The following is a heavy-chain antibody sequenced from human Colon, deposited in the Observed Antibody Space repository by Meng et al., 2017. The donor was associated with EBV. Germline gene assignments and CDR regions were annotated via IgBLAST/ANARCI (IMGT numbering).Heavy chain of an antibody. CDR3: ARRRYYYGSGSYHSYYFDY. Sequence: QLPLQERGPGLVKPSETLSLTCTVSGGSISISSYYWGWIRQPPGKGLEWIGSIYYNGSTYYNPSLKSRVTISVDTSKNQFSLKLNSVTAADTAVYYCARRRYYYGSGSYHSYYFDYWGQGALVTVSS. CDR2: IYYNGST. D-gene: IGHD3-10*01. V-gene: IGHV4-39*01. CDR1: GGSISISSYY. J-gene: IGHJ4*02.